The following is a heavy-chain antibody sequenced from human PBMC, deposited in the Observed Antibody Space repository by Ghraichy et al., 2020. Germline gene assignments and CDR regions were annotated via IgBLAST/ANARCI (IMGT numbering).Heavy chain of an antibody. Sequence: GGSLRLSCAASGFTFSSYSMNWVRQAPGKGLEWVSSISSSSSYIYYADSVKGRFTISRDNAKNSLYLQMNSLRAEDTAVYYCARDLAAAAGNAEEYFQHWGQGTLVTVSS. J-gene: IGHJ1*01. V-gene: IGHV3-21*01. CDR3: ARDLAAAAGNAEEYFQH. CDR1: GFTFSSYS. CDR2: ISSSSSYI. D-gene: IGHD6-13*01.